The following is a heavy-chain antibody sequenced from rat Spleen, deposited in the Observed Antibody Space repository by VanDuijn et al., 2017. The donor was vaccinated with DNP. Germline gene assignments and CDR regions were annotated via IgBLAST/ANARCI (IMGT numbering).Heavy chain of an antibody. CDR2: ISYDGSST. V-gene: IGHV5-29*01. CDR1: GFTFSNYG. D-gene: IGHD1-10*01. CDR3: ARLITIYFDY. Sequence: EVQLVESGGGPVQPGRSLKLSCAASGFTFSNYGMAWVRQAPTQGLEWVATISYDGSSTYYRDSVKGRFTISRDNAKSTLYLQMNSLRSEDTATYYCARLITIYFDYWGQGVMVTVSS. J-gene: IGHJ2*01.